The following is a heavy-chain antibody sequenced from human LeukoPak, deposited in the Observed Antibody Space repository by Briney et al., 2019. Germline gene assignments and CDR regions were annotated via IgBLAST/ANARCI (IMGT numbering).Heavy chain of an antibody. CDR2: ISYDGSNK. Sequence: PGGSLRLSCAASGFTFSSYAMHWVRQAPGKGLEWVAVISYDGSNKYYADSVKGRFTISRDNSKNTLYLQMNSLRAEDTAVYYCARNSGSYSLFDYWGQGTLVTVSS. D-gene: IGHD1-26*01. V-gene: IGHV3-30-3*01. CDR1: GFTFSSYA. CDR3: ARNSGSYSLFDY. J-gene: IGHJ4*02.